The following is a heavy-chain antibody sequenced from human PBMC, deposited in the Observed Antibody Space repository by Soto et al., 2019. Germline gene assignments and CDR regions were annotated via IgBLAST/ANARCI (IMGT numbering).Heavy chain of an antibody. V-gene: IGHV3-33*01. CDR2: IWYDGSNK. D-gene: IGHD6-19*01. Sequence: GGSLRLSCAASGFTFSSYGMHWVRQAPGKGLEWVAVIWYDGSNKYYADSVKGRFTISRDNSKNTLYLQMNSLRAEDTAVYYCARGSVAVAGTFFDYWGQGTLVTVSS. CDR1: GFTFSSYG. J-gene: IGHJ4*02. CDR3: ARGSVAVAGTFFDY.